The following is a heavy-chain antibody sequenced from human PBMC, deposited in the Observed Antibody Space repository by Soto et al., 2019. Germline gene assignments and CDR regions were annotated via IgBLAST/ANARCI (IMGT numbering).Heavy chain of an antibody. CDR2: SRDKVNSYST. J-gene: IGHJ1*01. V-gene: IGHV3-72*01. Sequence: RLSCAASGFTFSAHYMDWVRQAPGKGLEWVGRSRDKVNSYSTEYAASVKGRFTISRDDSKNSVYLQTNSLKTEDTAVYYAVRVWLPPARHFQLWAQGTLVTLSS. CDR3: VRVWLPPARHFQL. D-gene: IGHD5-12*01. CDR1: GFTFSAHY.